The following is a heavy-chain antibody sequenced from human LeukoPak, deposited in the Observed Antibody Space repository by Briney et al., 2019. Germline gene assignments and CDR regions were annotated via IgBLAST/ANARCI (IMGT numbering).Heavy chain of an antibody. CDR2: ISYDGSNK. CDR3: ARDLGYSGYDKEGY. J-gene: IGHJ4*01. CDR1: GFTFSSYA. V-gene: IGHV3-30*04. Sequence: PGGSLRLSCAASGFTFSSYAMHWVRQAPGKGLEWVAVISYDGSNKYYADSVKGRFTISRDNSKNTLYLQMNSLRAEDTAVYYCARDLGYSGYDKEGYWGQGTLVTVSS. D-gene: IGHD5-12*01.